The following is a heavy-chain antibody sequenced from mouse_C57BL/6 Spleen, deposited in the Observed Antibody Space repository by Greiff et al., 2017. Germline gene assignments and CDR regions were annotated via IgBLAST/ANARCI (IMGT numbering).Heavy chain of an antibody. CDR2: INYDGSST. V-gene: IGHV5-16*01. D-gene: IGHD2-3*01. Sequence: EVQLVESEGGLVQPGSSMKLSCTASGFTFSDYYMAWVRQVPEKGLEWVANINYDGSSTYYLDSLKSRFIISRDNAKNILYLQMSSLKSEDTATYYCARDDDGYFDYWGQGTTLTVSS. CDR1: GFTFSDYY. CDR3: ARDDDGYFDY. J-gene: IGHJ2*01.